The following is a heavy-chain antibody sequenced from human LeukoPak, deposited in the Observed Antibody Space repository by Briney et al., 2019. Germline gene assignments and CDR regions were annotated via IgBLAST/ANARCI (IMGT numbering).Heavy chain of an antibody. V-gene: IGHV3-30-3*01. D-gene: IGHD2-8*01. Sequence: GGSLRLSCAASGFTFSSYAMHWVRQAPGKGLEWVAVISYDGSNKYYADSVKGRFTISRDNSKNTLYLQMNSLRAEDTAVYYCARGGTTDGVCCLFEYWGQGTLVTVSS. CDR3: ARGGTTDGVCCLFEY. CDR2: ISYDGSNK. CDR1: GFTFSSYA. J-gene: IGHJ4*02.